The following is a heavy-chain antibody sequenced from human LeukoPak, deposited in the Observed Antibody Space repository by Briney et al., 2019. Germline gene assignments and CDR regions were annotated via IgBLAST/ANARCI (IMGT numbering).Heavy chain of an antibody. D-gene: IGHD2-21*01. J-gene: IGHJ5*02. V-gene: IGHV3-11*04. Sequence: KPGGSLRLSCAASGFAFSDYYMTWIRQGPGKGLEWVSYISGSGTTIYYADSVKGQFTISRDNAKNSLYLQMDSLRVEDTALYYCTRGGANAYPSKNNWSPPWGQGPLVPVSS. CDR3: TRGGANAYPSKNNWSPP. CDR2: ISGSGTTI. CDR1: GFAFSDYY.